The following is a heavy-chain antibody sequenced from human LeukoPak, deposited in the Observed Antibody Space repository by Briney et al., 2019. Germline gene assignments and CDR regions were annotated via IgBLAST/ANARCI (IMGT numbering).Heavy chain of an antibody. D-gene: IGHD6-19*01. CDR2: IFGSGGSA. Sequence: WGSLRLSCAASGFTFNAYAMYWVRQAPGKGLEWVSGIFGSGGSAHYADSVKGRFTISRDNSKNTVYLQMNSLRAEDTAVYYCAKTTTGYSSGRYPGWPVDYWGQGALVTVSS. CDR1: GFTFNAYA. V-gene: IGHV3-23*01. CDR3: AKTTTGYSSGRYPGWPVDY. J-gene: IGHJ4*02.